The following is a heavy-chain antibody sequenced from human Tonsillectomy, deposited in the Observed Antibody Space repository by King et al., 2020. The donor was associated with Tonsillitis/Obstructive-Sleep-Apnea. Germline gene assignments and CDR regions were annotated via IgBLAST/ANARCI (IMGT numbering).Heavy chain of an antibody. CDR2: IKSKSEGETT. J-gene: IGHJ5*02. V-gene: IGHV3-15*01. Sequence: VQLVESGGGLVKPGGSLRLSCAASGFTFSNAWMTWVRQAPGKGLEWVGRIKSKSEGETTDYAAPVKGRFTISREDSKNTLYLQMNSLKTEDTAVYYCNDLGPSGSYYPWGQGNLVTVSS. CDR1: GFTFSNAW. D-gene: IGHD3-10*01. CDR3: NDLGPSGSYYP.